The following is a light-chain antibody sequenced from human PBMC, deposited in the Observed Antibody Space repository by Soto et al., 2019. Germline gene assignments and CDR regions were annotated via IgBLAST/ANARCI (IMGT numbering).Light chain of an antibody. CDR2: AVS. CDR1: QTIGSY. V-gene: IGKV1-39*01. J-gene: IGKJ2*03. CDR3: QQSFNTPYS. Sequence: DIQMTQSPSSLSASVGDTVTITCRASQTIGSYLSWYHQIPGKPPKLLIYAVSRLQTGVPSRFSGSGSGTDFTPTISSLQPEDFATYYCQQSFNTPYSFGQGT.